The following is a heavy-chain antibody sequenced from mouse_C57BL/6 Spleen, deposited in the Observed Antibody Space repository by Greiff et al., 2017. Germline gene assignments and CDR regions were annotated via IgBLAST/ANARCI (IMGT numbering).Heavy chain of an antibody. D-gene: IGHD1-1*01. CDR3: ARARGITAVVATDFDY. V-gene: IGHV1-50*01. CDR2: IDPSDSYT. Sequence: QVQLQQPGAELVKPGASVKLSCKASGYTFTSYWMQWVKQRPGQGLEWIGEIDPSDSYTNYNQKFKGKATLTVDTSSSTAYMQRSSLTSEDSAVYYWARARGITAVVATDFDYWGQGTTLTGSS. J-gene: IGHJ2*01. CDR1: GYTFTSYW.